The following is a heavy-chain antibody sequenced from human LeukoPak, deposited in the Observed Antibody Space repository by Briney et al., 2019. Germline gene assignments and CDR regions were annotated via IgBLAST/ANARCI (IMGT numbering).Heavy chain of an antibody. V-gene: IGHV5-51*01. CDR1: GYSFTSYW. CDR3: ARLSGYYDSSGYWIVDYYYYYMDV. CDR2: IYPGDPDT. J-gene: IGHJ6*03. Sequence: GESLKISCKGSGYSFTSYWIGWVRQTPGKGLEWMGVIYPGDPDTRYSPSFQGQVTISADKSISTAYLQWSSLKASDTAMYYCARLSGYYDSSGYWIVDYYYYYMDVWGKGTTVTISS. D-gene: IGHD3-22*01.